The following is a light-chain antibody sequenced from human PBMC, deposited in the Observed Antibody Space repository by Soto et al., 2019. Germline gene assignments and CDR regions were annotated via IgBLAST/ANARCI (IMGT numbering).Light chain of an antibody. J-gene: IGLJ1*01. CDR2: SNN. V-gene: IGLV1-44*01. Sequence: QSALTQPPSASGTPGQRVTISCSGSSSNIGSITVNWYQQLPGTASKLLIYSNNQRPLGVPDRFSGSKSGTSASLAISGLQSEDEADYYCAAWDDSLNGYVFGTGTKVTVL. CDR3: AAWDDSLNGYV. CDR1: SSNIGSIT.